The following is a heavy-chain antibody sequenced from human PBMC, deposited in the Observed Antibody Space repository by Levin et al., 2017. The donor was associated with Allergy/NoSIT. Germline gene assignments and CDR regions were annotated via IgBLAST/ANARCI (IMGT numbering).Heavy chain of an antibody. Sequence: GESLKISCKASGYTFTSYGISWVRQAPGQGLEWMGWISAYNGNTNYAQKLQGRVTMTTDTSTSTAYMELRSLRSDDTAVYYCARDRRGYSYGQPDYWGQGTLVTVSS. V-gene: IGHV1-18*01. CDR1: GYTFTSYG. D-gene: IGHD5-18*01. J-gene: IGHJ4*02. CDR2: ISAYNGNT. CDR3: ARDRRGYSYGQPDY.